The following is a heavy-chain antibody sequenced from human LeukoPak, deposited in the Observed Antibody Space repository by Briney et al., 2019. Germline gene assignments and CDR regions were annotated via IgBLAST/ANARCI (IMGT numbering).Heavy chain of an antibody. D-gene: IGHD6-19*01. CDR2: INTNTGNP. J-gene: IGHJ3*02. CDR3: ARDHRYSGGWYAFDI. V-gene: IGHV7-4-1*02. CDR1: GYTFTNYA. Sequence: ASVKVSCKASGYTFTNYAMNWVRQAPGQGLEWMGWINTNTGNPTYAQGFTGRFVFSLDTSVSTAYLQISSLKPEDTAVYYCARDHRYSGGWYAFDIWGQGTMVTVSS.